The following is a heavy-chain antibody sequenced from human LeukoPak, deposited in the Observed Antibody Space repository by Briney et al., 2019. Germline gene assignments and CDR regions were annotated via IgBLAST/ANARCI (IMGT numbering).Heavy chain of an antibody. D-gene: IGHD1-26*01. J-gene: IGHJ4*02. Sequence: ASVKVSCKASGYIFNVYHMHWVRQAPGQGLEWMGWVNPNSGDTSYAKKFQGRVTMTRDTSINKAYMELSGLRSDDTGVYYCAKVVGGYLGNYCYFDYWGQGTLVTVSS. CDR3: AKVVGGYLGNYCYFDY. CDR1: GYIFNVYH. V-gene: IGHV1-2*02. CDR2: VNPNSGDT.